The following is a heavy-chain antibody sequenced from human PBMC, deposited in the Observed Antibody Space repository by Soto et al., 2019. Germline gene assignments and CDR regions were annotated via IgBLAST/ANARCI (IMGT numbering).Heavy chain of an antibody. CDR1: GFTFCSYS. CDR3: AKADEGSSWYYYYGMDV. V-gene: IGHV3-23*01. D-gene: IGHD6-13*01. Sequence: GGSLRLSCAAPGFTFCSYSISWVRPAPGKGLEWVSAISGSGGSTYYADSVKGRFTISRDNSKNTLYLQMNSLRAEDTAVYYCAKADEGSSWYYYYGMDVWGQGTTVTVSS. CDR2: ISGSGGST. J-gene: IGHJ6*02.